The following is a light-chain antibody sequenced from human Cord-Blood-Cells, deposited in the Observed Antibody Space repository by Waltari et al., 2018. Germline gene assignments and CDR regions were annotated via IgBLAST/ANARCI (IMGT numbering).Light chain of an antibody. CDR2: DAS. Sequence: EIVLTQSQATLSLSPGERATLSCRASQSVGSYLAWYQQKPGQAPRLLIYDASNRATGIPARFSGSGSGTDFTLTISSLEPEDFAVYYCQQRSNWPITFGQGTRLEIK. CDR1: QSVGSY. V-gene: IGKV3-11*01. J-gene: IGKJ5*01. CDR3: QQRSNWPIT.